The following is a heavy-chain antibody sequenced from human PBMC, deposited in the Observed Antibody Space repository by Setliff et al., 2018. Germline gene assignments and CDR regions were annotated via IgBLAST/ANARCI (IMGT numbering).Heavy chain of an antibody. Sequence: GGSLRLSCAASGFTFSNAWMSWVRQAPGKGLEWVGRIKSNVDFGTTDYAAPVKGRFTISRDNAKRSLYLQMNGLRADDTGVYYCVRDDADNYDAFDNWGQGTLVTVSS. CDR3: VRDDADNYDAFDN. V-gene: IGHV3-15*01. CDR2: IKSNVDFGTT. J-gene: IGHJ3*02. D-gene: IGHD1-1*01. CDR1: GFTFSNAW.